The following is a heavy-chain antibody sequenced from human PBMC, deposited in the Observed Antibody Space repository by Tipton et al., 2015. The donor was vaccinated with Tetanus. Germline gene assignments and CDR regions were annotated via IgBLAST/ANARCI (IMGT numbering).Heavy chain of an antibody. J-gene: IGHJ3*01. CDR3: AKDPPYSSSWPDALGL. D-gene: IGHD6-13*01. Sequence: QSGPEVKKPGASVKVSCKASGYTFTTYGINWVRQAPGQGLEWMGWINTDTGHPTYAQGFTGRFVFSLDTSVSTAYLQISSLMTEDTAVYYCAKDPPYSSSWPDALGLWGQGTMITVSS. V-gene: IGHV7-4-1*02. CDR1: GYTFTTYG. CDR2: INTDTGHP.